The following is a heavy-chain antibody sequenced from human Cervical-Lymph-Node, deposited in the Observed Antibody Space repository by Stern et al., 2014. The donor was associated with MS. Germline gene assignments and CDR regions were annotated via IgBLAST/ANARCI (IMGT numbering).Heavy chain of an antibody. V-gene: IGHV6-1*01. CDR3: ARDVSSSPDAFDT. CDR1: GDSVSSNRAT. J-gene: IGHJ3*02. CDR2: TDHRTRWYY. Sequence: VQLVESGPGLVKPSQTLSLTCAISGDSVSSNRATWSWIRQSPSRGLEWLGRTDHRTRWYYDYAVSVKSRVTISPDTSKNQFSLWLNSVTPEDTAVYYCARDVSSSPDAFDTWGQGTMVTVSS. D-gene: IGHD6-6*01.